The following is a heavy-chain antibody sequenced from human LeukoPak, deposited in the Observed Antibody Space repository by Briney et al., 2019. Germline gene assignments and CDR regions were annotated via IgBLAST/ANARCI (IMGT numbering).Heavy chain of an antibody. CDR3: ARASDYYYYYMDV. J-gene: IGHJ6*03. V-gene: IGHV4-39*07. CDR2: IYYSGST. Sequence: PSETLSLTCTVSGGSISSSRYYWGWIRQPPGKGLEWIGSIYYSGSTYYNPSLKSRVTISVDTSKNQFSLKLTSVTAADTAVYYCARASDYYYYYMDVWGKGTTVTVSS. CDR1: GGSISSSRYY.